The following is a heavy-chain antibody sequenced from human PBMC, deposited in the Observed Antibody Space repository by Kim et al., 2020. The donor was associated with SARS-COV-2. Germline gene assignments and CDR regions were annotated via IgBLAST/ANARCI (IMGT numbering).Heavy chain of an antibody. CDR1: GFTFSSHW. Sequence: GGSLRLSCEASGFTFSSHWMHWVRQAPGKGLVWVSRIKSDGSDIKYADSVKGRFTISRDNAKNTLYLQMNSLRAEDSAVYYCARDPYNTNMFDPWGQGTL. D-gene: IGHD2-8*01. CDR2: IKSDGSDI. J-gene: IGHJ5*02. CDR3: ARDPYNTNMFDP. V-gene: IGHV3-74*03.